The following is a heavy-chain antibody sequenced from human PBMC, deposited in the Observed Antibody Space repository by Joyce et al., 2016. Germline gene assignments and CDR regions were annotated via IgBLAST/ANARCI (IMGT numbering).Heavy chain of an antibody. Sequence: VLLVEYGGGLVKPGGSLRLSCAASGFTFSNPCMTWVRQTPGKGLEWVGRIKSKTDGGTTDYAAPVKGRFTISRDDSKKTRYLQMHGLKTEDTAVYYCSTNTVLGDAFDIWGQGTMVSVSA. V-gene: IGHV3-15*01. J-gene: IGHJ3*02. CDR3: STNTVLGDAFDI. CDR1: GFTFSNPC. D-gene: IGHD4-17*01. CDR2: IKSKTDGGTT.